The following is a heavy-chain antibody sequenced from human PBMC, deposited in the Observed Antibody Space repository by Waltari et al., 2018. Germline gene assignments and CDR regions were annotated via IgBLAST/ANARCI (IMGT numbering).Heavy chain of an antibody. CDR3: IKGGTSFDW. V-gene: IGHV3-30*02. Sequence: QVQVVDSGGGVVQPGGSLRLSCAASGFTFSLHDMQWVRQAPGKGLEWVAFIRNDGGNAYYADSAKGRFTISRDNSKNMVHLQMNSLRPEDTAMYFCIKGGTSFDWWGQGTLVTVSS. D-gene: IGHD1-26*01. J-gene: IGHJ4*02. CDR2: IRNDGGNA. CDR1: GFTFSLHD.